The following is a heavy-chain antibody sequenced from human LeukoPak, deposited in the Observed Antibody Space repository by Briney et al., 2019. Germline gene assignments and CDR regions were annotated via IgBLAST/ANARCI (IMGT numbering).Heavy chain of an antibody. Sequence: GGSLRLSCAASGFTFSSYAMSWVRQAPGKGLEWVSAISGSGGSTYYADSVKGRFTISRDNSKNTLYLQMNSLRAEDTAVYYCAKDGLLFGELSPSDYWGQGTLVTVSS. CDR3: AKDGLLFGELSPSDY. CDR2: ISGSGGST. CDR1: GFTFSSYA. J-gene: IGHJ4*02. V-gene: IGHV3-23*01. D-gene: IGHD3-10*01.